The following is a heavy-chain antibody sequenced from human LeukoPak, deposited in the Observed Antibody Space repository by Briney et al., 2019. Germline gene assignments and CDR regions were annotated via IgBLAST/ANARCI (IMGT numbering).Heavy chain of an antibody. J-gene: IGHJ4*02. V-gene: IGHV3-7*01. CDR2: IKEDGSIQ. CDR3: ARDVWTGVAVSDY. CDR1: GSTFSSYW. D-gene: IGHD6-19*01. Sequence: PGGSLRLSCVASGSTFSSYWMTWVRQAPGKGLEWLANIKEDGSIQYYLDSVRGRFTISRDNAKTSVYLQLNSLRADDTAVYYCARDVWTGVAVSDYWGQGTLVTVSS.